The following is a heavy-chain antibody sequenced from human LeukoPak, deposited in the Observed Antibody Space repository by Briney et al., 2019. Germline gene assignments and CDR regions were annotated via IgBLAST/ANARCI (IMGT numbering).Heavy chain of an antibody. D-gene: IGHD5-12*01. Sequence: PGRSLRLSCAASGFTFSSYAMHWVRQAPGKGLEWVAQINQDGSKEYYIDSVKARFSISRDNARNSLSLQMNSLRAEDTAVYYCVRDGGVSGYDLLDYWGQGTLVTVSS. CDR3: VRDGGVSGYDLLDY. J-gene: IGHJ4*02. CDR2: INQDGSKE. CDR1: GFTFSSYA. V-gene: IGHV3-7*01.